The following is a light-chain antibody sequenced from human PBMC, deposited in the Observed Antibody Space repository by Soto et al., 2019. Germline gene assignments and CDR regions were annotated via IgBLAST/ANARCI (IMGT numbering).Light chain of an antibody. CDR2: GVF. J-gene: IGKJ5*01. CDR3: QQAYSFPIT. Sequence: IQVTQAPSSLSASVVDGVTITCLTSQDIRNDLGWYQQKPGKAPKLVIYGVFNLQSGVPSRLSGSGSGTDFTLSINSLQPEDFATYYCQQAYSFPITFGQGTRLEIK. V-gene: IGKV1-6*01. CDR1: QDIRND.